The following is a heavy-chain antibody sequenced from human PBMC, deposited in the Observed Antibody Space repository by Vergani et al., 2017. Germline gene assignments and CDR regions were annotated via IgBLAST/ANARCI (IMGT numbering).Heavy chain of an antibody. CDR3: AKDYSYYMDV. D-gene: IGHD4-11*01. CDR2: ISYDGSNK. CDR1: GFTFSSYG. J-gene: IGHJ6*03. Sequence: QVQLVESGGGVVQPGRSLRLSCAASGFTFSSYGMHWVRQAPGTGLEWVAVISYDGSNKYYADSVKGRITISRDNSKNTLYLQMNSLRAEDTAVYYCAKDYSYYMDVGGKGTTVTVSS. V-gene: IGHV3-30*18.